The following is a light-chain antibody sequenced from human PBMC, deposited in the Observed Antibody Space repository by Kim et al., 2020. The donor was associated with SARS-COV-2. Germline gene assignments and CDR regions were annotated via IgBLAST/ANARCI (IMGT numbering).Light chain of an antibody. CDR2: DAY. Sequence: SPGERATLSCRASQSVSTNVAWYQQKPGQAPRLLIYDAYNRATSIPARFSGSGSGTEFTLTISSLQSEDFAVYHCQQYNKWFELSFCGGTKVDIK. J-gene: IGKJ4*01. V-gene: IGKV3-15*01. CDR1: QSVSTN. CDR3: QQYNKWFELS.